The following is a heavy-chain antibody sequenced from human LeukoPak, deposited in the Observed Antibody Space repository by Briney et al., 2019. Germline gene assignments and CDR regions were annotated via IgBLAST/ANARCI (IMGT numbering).Heavy chain of an antibody. CDR3: ARDTGRIAAAASDAFDI. J-gene: IGHJ3*02. CDR1: GFTFSSYS. D-gene: IGHD6-13*01. CDR2: ISSRSSTI. Sequence: GGSLRLSCAASGFTFSSYSMNWVRQAPGKGLEWVSYISSRSSTIYYADSVKGRFTISRDNATNSLYLQMNSLRAEDTAVYYCARDTGRIAAAASDAFDIWGQGTMVTVSS. V-gene: IGHV3-48*04.